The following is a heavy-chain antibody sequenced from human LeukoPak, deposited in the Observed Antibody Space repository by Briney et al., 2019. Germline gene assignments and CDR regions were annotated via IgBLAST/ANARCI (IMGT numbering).Heavy chain of an antibody. CDR2: ISSSGSTI. Sequence: PGGSLRLSCAASGFTFSDYYMSWIRQAPGKGLEWVSYISSSGSTIYYADSVKGRFTISRDNAKNSLYLQMNSLRAEDTAVYYCARDTGLGYYDRDAFDIWGQGTMVTVSS. V-gene: IGHV3-11*04. J-gene: IGHJ3*02. D-gene: IGHD3-22*01. CDR3: ARDTGLGYYDRDAFDI. CDR1: GFTFSDYY.